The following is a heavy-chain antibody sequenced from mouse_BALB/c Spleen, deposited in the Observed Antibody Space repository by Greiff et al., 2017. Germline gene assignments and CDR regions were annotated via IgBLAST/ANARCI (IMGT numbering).Heavy chain of an antibody. CDR2: INPYNDGT. Sequence: EVQLQQSGPELVKPGASVKMSCKASGYTFTSYVMHWVKQKPGQGLEWIGYINPYNDGTKYNEKFKGKATLTSDKSSSTAYMELSSLTSEDSAVYYCARSFTTVVADYWGQGTTLTVSS. CDR3: ARSFTTVVADY. V-gene: IGHV1-14*01. J-gene: IGHJ2*01. D-gene: IGHD1-1*01. CDR1: GYTFTSYV.